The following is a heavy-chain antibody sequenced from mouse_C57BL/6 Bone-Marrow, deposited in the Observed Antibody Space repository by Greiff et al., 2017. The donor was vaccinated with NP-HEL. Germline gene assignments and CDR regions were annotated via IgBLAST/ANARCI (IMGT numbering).Heavy chain of an antibody. CDR2: ISNGGGST. V-gene: IGHV5-12*01. J-gene: IGHJ1*03. CDR1: GFTFSDYY. D-gene: IGHD1-1*01. Sequence: EVKLVESGGGLVQPGGSLKLSCAASGFTFSDYYMYWVRQTPEKRLEWVAYISNGGGSTYYLDTVKGRFTISRDNAKNTLYLQMSRLKSEDTAMYYCARSDYYYGNWYFDVWGTGTTVTVSS. CDR3: ARSDYYYGNWYFDV.